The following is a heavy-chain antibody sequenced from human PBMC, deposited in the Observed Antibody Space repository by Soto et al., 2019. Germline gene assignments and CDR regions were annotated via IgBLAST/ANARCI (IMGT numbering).Heavy chain of an antibody. Sequence: GSLRLSCAASGFTFSTYPMSWVRLAPGKGLEWVSGISGSGISTYYTDSVKGRFTISRDNSKNTVFLQMNSLRDEDTAVYYCVKPPVITASYYYYDMDVWCQGTTVTVSS. D-gene: IGHD4-4*01. J-gene: IGHJ6*02. CDR3: VKPPVITASYYYYDMDV. CDR1: GFTFSTYP. V-gene: IGHV3-23*01. CDR2: ISGSGIST.